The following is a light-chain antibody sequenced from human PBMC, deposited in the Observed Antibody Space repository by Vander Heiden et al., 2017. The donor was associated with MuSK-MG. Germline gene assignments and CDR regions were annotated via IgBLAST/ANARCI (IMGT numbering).Light chain of an antibody. J-gene: IGKJ1*01. CDR1: QGISNS. CDR2: AAS. Sequence: DIQMTQSPSSLSASVGDRVTITCRASQGISNSLAWYQQKPGKAPKLLLYAASRLESGVPSRFSGSGYGTDYTLTISSLQPEDFAPYYCQQYDSNPPWTFGQGTKVEIK. CDR3: QQYDSNPPWT. V-gene: IGKV1-NL1*01.